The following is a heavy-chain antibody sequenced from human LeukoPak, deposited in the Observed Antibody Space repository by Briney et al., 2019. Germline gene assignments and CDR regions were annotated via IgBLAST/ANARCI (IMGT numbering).Heavy chain of an antibody. CDR3: AKDWDTAMVFDY. Sequence: PGGSLRLSCAASGFTFSSYWMSWVRQAPGKGLEWVANIKQDGSEKYYEDSVKGRFTISRDNAKNSLYLQMNSLRAEDTAVHYCAKDWDTAMVFDYWGQGTLVTVSS. V-gene: IGHV3-7*01. D-gene: IGHD5-18*01. CDR1: GFTFSSYW. J-gene: IGHJ4*02. CDR2: IKQDGSEK.